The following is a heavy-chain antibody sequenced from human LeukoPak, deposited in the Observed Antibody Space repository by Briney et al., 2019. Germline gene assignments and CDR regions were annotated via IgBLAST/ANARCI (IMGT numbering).Heavy chain of an antibody. V-gene: IGHV1-69*13. Sequence: SVKVSCKASGGTFSSYAISWVRQAPGQGLEWMGGIIPIFGTANYAQKFQGRVTVTADESTSTAYMELSSLRSEDTAVYYCARGSLRYCSGGSCHYFDYWGQGTLVTVSS. CDR1: GGTFSSYA. D-gene: IGHD2-15*01. CDR3: ARGSLRYCSGGSCHYFDY. J-gene: IGHJ4*02. CDR2: IIPIFGTA.